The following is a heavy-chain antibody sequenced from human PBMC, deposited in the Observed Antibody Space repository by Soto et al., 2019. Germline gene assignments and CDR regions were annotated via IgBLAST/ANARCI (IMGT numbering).Heavy chain of an antibody. CDR3: PRTCNSCGKSYGDHRVLHSCHTPPASDL. V-gene: IGHV3-53*01. CDR1: N. J-gene: IGHJ2*01. D-gene: IGHD5-18*01. CDR2: LYSGGSP. Sequence: NIILRSHRPGKGLEWVSDLYSGGSPYSADSVRGRFTISRDSSTNTLHLQMNSLRAEDTYVYYCPRTCNSCGKSYGDHRVLHSCHTPPASDL.